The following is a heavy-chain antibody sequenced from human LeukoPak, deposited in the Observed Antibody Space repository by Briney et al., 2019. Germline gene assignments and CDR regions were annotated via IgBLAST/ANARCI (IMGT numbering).Heavy chain of an antibody. J-gene: IGHJ4*02. Sequence: SETLSLTCAVYGGSFSGYYWSWIRQPPGKGLEWIGITSYSGSTYYNPSLKSRVTISVDTSKNQFSVRLSSVTAADTAVYYCASLYISGWYSFDYWGQGTLVTVSA. CDR1: GGSFSGYY. D-gene: IGHD6-19*01. V-gene: IGHV4-34*01. CDR3: ASLYISGWYSFDY. CDR2: TSYSGST.